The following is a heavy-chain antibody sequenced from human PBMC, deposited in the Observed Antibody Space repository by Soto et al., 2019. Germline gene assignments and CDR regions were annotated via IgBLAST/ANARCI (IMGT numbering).Heavy chain of an antibody. CDR2: IIPIFGTA. D-gene: IGHD2-2*02. CDR3: ARGWIDCSSTSCYRDWFDP. J-gene: IGHJ5*02. CDR1: GGTFSSYA. V-gene: IGHV1-69*13. Sequence: SVKVSCKASGGTFSSYAISWVRQAPGQGLEWMEGIIPIFGTANYAQKFQGRVTITADESTSTAYMELSRLRSDDTAVYYCARGWIDCSSTSCYRDWFDPWGQGTLVTVSS.